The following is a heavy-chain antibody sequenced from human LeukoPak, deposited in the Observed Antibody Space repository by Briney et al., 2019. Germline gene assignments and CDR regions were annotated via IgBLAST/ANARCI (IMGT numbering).Heavy chain of an antibody. D-gene: IGHD5-24*01. V-gene: IGHV4-39*07. Sequence: PSETLSLTCTVSGGSLSSSSYYWGWLRQPPGTGLEWIGSIYYSGSTYYNPSLKSRVTISVDTSKHQFSLKLSSVTAADTAVYYCARLDGRRYYLGYWGQGTLVTVSS. CDR2: IYYSGST. J-gene: IGHJ4*02. CDR3: ARLDGRRYYLGY. CDR1: GGSLSSSSYY.